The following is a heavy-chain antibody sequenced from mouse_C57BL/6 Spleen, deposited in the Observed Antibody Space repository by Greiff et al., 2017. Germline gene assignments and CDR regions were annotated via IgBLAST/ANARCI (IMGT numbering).Heavy chain of an antibody. CDR3: ARPYYGSSYADY. CDR1: GYAFSSSW. V-gene: IGHV1-82*01. Sequence: QVQLKESGPELVKPGASVKISCKASGYAFSSSWMNWVKQRPGKGLEWIGRIYPGDGDTNYNGKFKGKATLTADKSSSTAYMQLSSLTSEDSAVYFCARPYYGSSYADYWGQGTTLTVSS. CDR2: IYPGDGDT. J-gene: IGHJ2*01. D-gene: IGHD1-1*01.